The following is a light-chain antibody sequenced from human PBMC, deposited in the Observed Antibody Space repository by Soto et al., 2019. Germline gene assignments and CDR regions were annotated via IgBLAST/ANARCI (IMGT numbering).Light chain of an antibody. CDR3: QHYVYPQWT. J-gene: IGKJ1*01. V-gene: IGKV3-20*01. CDR1: QTGSNSY. Sequence: EIVLTQSPGTLSLSPGERATLSCRASQTGSNSYLAWYQQKSGQAPRLLIYGVSTRATGTPDRFSGSGSGTELTLTIRRLEPEDFAVYFCQHYVYPQWTFGPGTKV. CDR2: GVS.